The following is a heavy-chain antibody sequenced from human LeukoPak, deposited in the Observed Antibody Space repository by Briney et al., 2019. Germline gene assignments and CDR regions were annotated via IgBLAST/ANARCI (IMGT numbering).Heavy chain of an antibody. CDR1: GYTFTTYG. Sequence: GASVKVSCKASGYTFTTYGISWVRQAPGQGLEWMGWISPYNGKIKYAQNLQGRVTMTTDTSTSTAYMELWSLRSDDTAVYYCARENGVAADGYYYHYYGMDVWGQGTTVTVSS. CDR3: ARENGVAADGYYYHYYGMDV. J-gene: IGHJ6*02. V-gene: IGHV1-18*01. D-gene: IGHD6-13*01. CDR2: ISPYNGKI.